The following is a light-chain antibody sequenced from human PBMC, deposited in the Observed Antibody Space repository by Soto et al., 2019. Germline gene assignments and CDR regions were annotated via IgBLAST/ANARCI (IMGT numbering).Light chain of an antibody. J-gene: IGLJ2*01. CDR3: QVWDTNNDHVV. Sequence: SYELTQPPSVSVAPGQTAGITCGGNNIGSKSVHWYQQKPGQAPVLVVHDDSDRPSGIPERFSGSNSGNTGTLAITRVEAVDEADYYCQVWDTNNDHVVFGGGTQLTVL. CDR2: DDS. CDR1: NIGSKS. V-gene: IGLV3-21*02.